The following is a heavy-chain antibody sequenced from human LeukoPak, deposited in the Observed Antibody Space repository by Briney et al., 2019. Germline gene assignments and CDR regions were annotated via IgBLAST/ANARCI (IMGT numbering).Heavy chain of an antibody. CDR2: IKQDGSEK. CDR1: GFTFSSYW. D-gene: IGHD3-16*02. Sequence: GGSLRLSCAASGFTFSSYWMSWVRQAPGKGLEWVANIKQDGSEKYYVDSVKGRFTIPRDNAKNSLCLQMNSLRAEDTAVYYCARVALKGLYDYVWGSYRYRAFDIWGQGTMVTVSS. J-gene: IGHJ3*02. CDR3: ARVALKGLYDYVWGSYRYRAFDI. V-gene: IGHV3-7*01.